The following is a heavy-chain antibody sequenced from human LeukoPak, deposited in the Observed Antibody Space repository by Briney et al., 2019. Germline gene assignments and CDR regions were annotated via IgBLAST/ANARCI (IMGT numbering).Heavy chain of an antibody. CDR2: ISYDGSNK. CDR3: ARVLEYRGSYYDYFDY. J-gene: IGHJ4*02. Sequence: GGSLGLSCAASGFTFSSYAMHWVRQAPGKGLEWVAVISYDGSNKYYADSVKGRFTISRDNSKNTLYLQMNSLRAEDTAVYYCARVLEYRGSYYDYFDYWGQGTLVTVSS. V-gene: IGHV3-30-3*01. CDR1: GFTFSSYA. D-gene: IGHD1-26*01.